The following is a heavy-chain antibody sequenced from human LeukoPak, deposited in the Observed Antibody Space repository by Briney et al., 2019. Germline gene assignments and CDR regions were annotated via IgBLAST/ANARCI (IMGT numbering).Heavy chain of an antibody. V-gene: IGHV3-33*06. D-gene: IGHD3-16*01. CDR1: GFTCSSYG. J-gene: IGHJ4*02. Sequence: GGSLRLSCAASGFTCSSYGMHWVRQAPGKGLGWVAVIWYDGSNKYNSDSVKGRFTISRDNSKNTLYLQMNSLRAEDTAVYYCSKDIGGEEWPGYFDYWGQGTLVTVSS. CDR2: IWYDGSNK. CDR3: SKDIGGEEWPGYFDY.